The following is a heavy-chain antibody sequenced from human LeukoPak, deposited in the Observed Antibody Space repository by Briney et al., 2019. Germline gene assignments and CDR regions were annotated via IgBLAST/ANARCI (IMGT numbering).Heavy chain of an antibody. CDR1: GFTFSSSA. CDR3: AKGGPYTSSSCDY. CDR2: ISATTGYT. V-gene: IGHV3-23*01. Sequence: GGSLRLSCVASGFTFSSSAMLWVRQAPGKGLEWVSGISATTGYTYYADSVKGRFTISRDSSNNMLYLQMTNLRAEDTALYYCAKGGPYTSSSCDYWVQGTLVTVSS. J-gene: IGHJ4*02. D-gene: IGHD6-6*01.